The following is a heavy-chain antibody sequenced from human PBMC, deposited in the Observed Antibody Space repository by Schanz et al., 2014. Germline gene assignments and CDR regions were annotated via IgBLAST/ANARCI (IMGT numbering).Heavy chain of an antibody. V-gene: IGHV3-23*04. CDR1: GFIFSSYA. CDR3: VKEGTVVSGYPRDH. Sequence: EVQLVESGGGLVQPGGSLKLSCAASGFIFSSYAMTWVRQAPGKGLEWVSAISTGGGNTYYTDSVKGRFTISRDNSRNPLYLQMSSLRAEDTAVYYCVKEGTVVSGYPRDHWGQGTLVTVSS. CDR2: ISTGGGNT. J-gene: IGHJ4*02. D-gene: IGHD2-2*01.